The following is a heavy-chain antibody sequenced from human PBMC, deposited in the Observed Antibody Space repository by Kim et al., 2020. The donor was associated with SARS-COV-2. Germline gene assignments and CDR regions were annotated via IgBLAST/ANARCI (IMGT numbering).Heavy chain of an antibody. CDR3: AATGDY. CDR2: INPDTGGT. CDR1: GNSFTGYY. D-gene: IGHD1-26*01. J-gene: IGHJ4*02. Sequence: ASVKVSCKASGNSFTGYYLYWVRQAPGQGLEWIGRINPDTGGTTYAQKFQGRVTMTRDTSINTAYLELSRLTSDDTALYYCAATGDYWGQGTLVTVSS. V-gene: IGHV1-2*06.